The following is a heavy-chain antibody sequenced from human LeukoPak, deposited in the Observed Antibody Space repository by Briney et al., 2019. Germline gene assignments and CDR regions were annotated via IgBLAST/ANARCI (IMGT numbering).Heavy chain of an antibody. V-gene: IGHV3-64D*06. D-gene: IGHD5-18*01. J-gene: IGHJ4*02. CDR2: ISSNGGST. Sequence: GGSLRLSCSASGFTFSSYAMHWVRQAPGKGLEYVSAISSNGGSTYYADSVKGRFTISRDNSKNTLYLQMSSLGAEDTAVYYCVKETPDDSYGYHDYWGQGTLVTVSS. CDR1: GFTFSSYA. CDR3: VKETPDDSYGYHDY.